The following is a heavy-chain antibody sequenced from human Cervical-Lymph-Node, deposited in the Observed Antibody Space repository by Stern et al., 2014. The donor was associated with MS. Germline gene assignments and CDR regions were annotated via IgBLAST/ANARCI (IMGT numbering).Heavy chain of an antibody. Sequence: QVQLVQSGADVKKPGSSVRVSCKASGDISWLRQATGHGFEWLGGIIRPVGTAHYTQRFQGRLTITADRSTNTTYMELSSLRSDDTAIYYCARGAGDNWFDPWGQGTLVSVSS. J-gene: IGHJ5*02. D-gene: IGHD3-10*01. CDR1: GD. V-gene: IGHV1-69*14. CDR2: IIRPVGTA. CDR3: ARGAGDNWFDP.